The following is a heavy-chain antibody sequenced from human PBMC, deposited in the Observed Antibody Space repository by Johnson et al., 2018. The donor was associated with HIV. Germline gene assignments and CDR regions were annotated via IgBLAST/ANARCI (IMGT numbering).Heavy chain of an antibody. CDR3: ARGSYYDSSGDAFDI. CDR2: ISGSGGST. V-gene: IGHV3-23*04. CDR1: GFTFSSYA. D-gene: IGHD3-22*01. J-gene: IGHJ3*02. Sequence: VQLVESGGGLVQPGGSLRLSCAASGFTFSSYAMSWVRQAPGKGLEWVSTISGSGGSTYYADSVKGWFTISRDNSKNTLYLQMNSLRAEDTAVYYCARGSYYDSSGDAFDIWGQGTMVTVSS.